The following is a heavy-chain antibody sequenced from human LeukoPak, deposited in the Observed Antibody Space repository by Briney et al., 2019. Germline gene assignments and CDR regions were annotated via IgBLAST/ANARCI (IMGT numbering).Heavy chain of an antibody. J-gene: IGHJ5*02. CDR1: GGSISSSSYY. D-gene: IGHD3-10*01. Sequence: SETLSLTCTVSGGSISSSSYYWGWIRQPPGKGLEWIGSIYYSGSTYYNPSLKSRVTISVDASKNQFSLKLSSVTAADTAVYYCARHAGVRGVIIHNFDPWGQGTLVTVSS. CDR3: ARHAGVRGVIIHNFDP. V-gene: IGHV4-39*01. CDR2: IYYSGST.